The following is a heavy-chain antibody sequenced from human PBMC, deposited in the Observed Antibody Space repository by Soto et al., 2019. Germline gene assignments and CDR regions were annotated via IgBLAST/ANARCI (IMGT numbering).Heavy chain of an antibody. V-gene: IGHV4-34*01. CDR1: GGSFSGYY. Sequence: SETLSLTCAVYGGSFSGYYWSWIRQPPGKGLEWIGEINHSGSTNYNPSLKSRVTISVDTSKNQFSLKLSSVTAADTAVYYCARQYSSGYYYLYYFDYWGQGTLVTVSS. CDR3: ARQYSSGYYYLYYFDY. D-gene: IGHD3-22*01. CDR2: INHSGST. J-gene: IGHJ4*02.